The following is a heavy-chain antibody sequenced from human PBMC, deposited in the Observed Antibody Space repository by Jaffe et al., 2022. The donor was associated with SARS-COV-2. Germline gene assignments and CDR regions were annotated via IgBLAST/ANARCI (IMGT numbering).Heavy chain of an antibody. D-gene: IGHD6-13*01. Sequence: QVQLVQSGAEVKKPGASVKVSCKASGYTFTSYYMHWVRQAPGQGLEWMGIINPSGGSTSYAQKFQGRVTMTRDTSTSTVYMELSSLRSEDTAVYYCAQQLLGYYGMDVWGQGTTVTVSS. CDR3: AQQLLGYYGMDV. CDR2: INPSGGST. J-gene: IGHJ6*02. CDR1: GYTFTSYY. V-gene: IGHV1-46*01.